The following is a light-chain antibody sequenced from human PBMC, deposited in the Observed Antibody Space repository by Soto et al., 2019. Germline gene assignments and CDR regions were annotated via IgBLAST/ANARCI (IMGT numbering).Light chain of an antibody. J-gene: IGLJ3*02. CDR2: TTN. Sequence: QAVVTQDPSLTVSPGGTVTLTCASSTGAVTSGNYPSWFQQKPGQTPRTLIYTTNSRHSWTPARFSGSLLGGKAALTLSGVQPEDEAEYYCLLYYGGAQLVFGGGTKLTVL. CDR1: TGAVTSGNY. V-gene: IGLV7-43*01. CDR3: LLYYGGAQLV.